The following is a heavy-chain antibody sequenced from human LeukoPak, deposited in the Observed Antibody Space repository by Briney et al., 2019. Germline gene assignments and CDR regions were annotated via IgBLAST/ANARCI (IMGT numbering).Heavy chain of an antibody. CDR2: INHSGST. D-gene: IGHD3-3*01. CDR1: GGSFSGYY. V-gene: IGHV4-34*01. J-gene: IGHJ4*02. CDR3: ARGRWGTTIFHFDY. Sequence: SETLSLTCAVYGGSFSGYYWSWIRQPPGKGLEWIGEINHSGSTNYNPSLKSRVTISVDTSKNQFSLTLSSVTAADTAVYYCARGRWGTTIFHFDYWGQGTLVTVSS.